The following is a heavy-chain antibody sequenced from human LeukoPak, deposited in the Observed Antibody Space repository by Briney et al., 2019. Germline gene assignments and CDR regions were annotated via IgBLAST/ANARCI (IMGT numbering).Heavy chain of an antibody. D-gene: IGHD5-12*01. CDR2: ISNSSSYI. V-gene: IGHV3-21*01. CDR1: GFTFSSYS. Sequence: GGSLRLSCAASGFTFSSYSMNWVRQAPGKGLEWVSSISNSSSYIYYADSVKGRFTISRDNAKNSLYLQMNSLRAEDTAVYYCARDSWGYSGYDPPSEQLVSWVFDIWGQGTMVTVSS. J-gene: IGHJ3*02. CDR3: ARDSWGYSGYDPPSEQLVSWVFDI.